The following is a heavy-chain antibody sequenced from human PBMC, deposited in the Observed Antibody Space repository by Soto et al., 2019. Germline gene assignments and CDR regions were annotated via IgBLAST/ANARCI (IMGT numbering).Heavy chain of an antibody. CDR2: ISYDGSNK. J-gene: IGHJ4*02. CDR1: GFTFSSYA. Sequence: QVQLVESGGGVVQPGRSLRFSCAASGFTFSSYAMHWVRQAPGKGLEWVAVISYDGSNKYYADSVKGRFTISRDNSKNTLYLQMNSLRAEDTAMYYCARGDFWSGLDYWGQGTLVTVSS. V-gene: IGHV3-30-3*01. D-gene: IGHD3-3*01. CDR3: ARGDFWSGLDY.